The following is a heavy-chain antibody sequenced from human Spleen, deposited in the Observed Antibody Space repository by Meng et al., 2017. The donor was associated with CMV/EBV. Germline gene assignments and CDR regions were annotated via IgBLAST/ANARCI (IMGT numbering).Heavy chain of an antibody. CDR2: IRYDG. J-gene: IGHJ6*02. Sequence: CAVSGFIFSNDGLHCVRQAPGKGLEWVAFIRYDGDSVKGRFNISRDNSKNTLYLQMNSLRAADTAVYYCAKDYFAFWSGYPNYGMDVWGQGTTVTVSS. D-gene: IGHD3-3*01. CDR1: GFIFSNDG. CDR3: AKDYFAFWSGYPNYGMDV. V-gene: IGHV3-30*02.